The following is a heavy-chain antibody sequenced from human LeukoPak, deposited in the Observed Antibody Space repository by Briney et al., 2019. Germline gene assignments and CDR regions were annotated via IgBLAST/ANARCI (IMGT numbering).Heavy chain of an antibody. CDR2: ISGSGGST. Sequence: GGSLRLSCAASGFTFSSYAMSWVRQAPGKGLEWVSAISGSGGSTYHADSVKGRFTISRDNSRDTLYMQMNSLRAEDTAVYYCAKVLVPAAIDYYYYYMDVWGKGTTVTVSS. CDR1: GFTFSSYA. CDR3: AKVLVPAAIDYYYYYMDV. V-gene: IGHV3-23*01. D-gene: IGHD2-2*01. J-gene: IGHJ6*03.